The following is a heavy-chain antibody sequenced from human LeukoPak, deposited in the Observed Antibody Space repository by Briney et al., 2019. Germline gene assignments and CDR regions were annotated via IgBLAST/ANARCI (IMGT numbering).Heavy chain of an antibody. CDR2: ISYDGSNK. V-gene: IGHV3-30*04. Sequence: GGSLRLSCAASGFTFSSYAMHWVRQAPGKGLEWVAVISYDGSNKYYADSVKGRFTVSRDNSKNTLYLQMNSLRAEDTAVYYCARSRPGPHSGKAAILDYWGQGTLVTVSS. CDR3: ARSRPGPHSGKAAILDY. J-gene: IGHJ4*02. D-gene: IGHD2-21*02. CDR1: GFTFSSYA.